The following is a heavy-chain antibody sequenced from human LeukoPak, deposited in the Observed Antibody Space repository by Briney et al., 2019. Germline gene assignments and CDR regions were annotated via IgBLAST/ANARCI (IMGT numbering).Heavy chain of an antibody. Sequence: SETLSLTCTVSGGSISNYYWSWIRQPPGKGLEWIGYIYSSGSANYNPSLKSRVTISVDTSKIQFSLNLSSVTAADTAVYYCAGGGWCSGGSCYWLGDGMDVWGQGTTVTVSS. J-gene: IGHJ6*02. CDR2: IYSSGSA. V-gene: IGHV4-59*01. CDR1: GGSISNYY. CDR3: AGGGWCSGGSCYWLGDGMDV. D-gene: IGHD2-15*01.